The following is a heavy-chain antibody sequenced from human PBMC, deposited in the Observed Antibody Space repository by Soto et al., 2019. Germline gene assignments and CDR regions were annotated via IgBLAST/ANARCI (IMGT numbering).Heavy chain of an antibody. CDR1: GGSISSYY. Sequence: QVQLQESGPGLVKPSETLSLTCTVSGGSISSYYWSWIRQPPGKGLEWIGYIYYSGSTNYNPSLKSRVTISVDTSKNHFSLKLSSVTAADTAVYYCARGFSSNSLNYYYYYYMDVWGKGTTVTVSS. CDR2: IYYSGST. CDR3: ARGFSSNSLNYYYYYYMDV. J-gene: IGHJ6*03. V-gene: IGHV4-59*01. D-gene: IGHD2-2*01.